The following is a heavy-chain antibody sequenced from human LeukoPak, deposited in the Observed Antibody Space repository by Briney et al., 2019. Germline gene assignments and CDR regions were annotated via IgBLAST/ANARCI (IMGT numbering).Heavy chain of an antibody. CDR1: GGSISSGGYY. J-gene: IGHJ6*02. Sequence: SETLSLTCTVSGGSISSGGYYWSWIRQHPGKGLEWIGYIYSSGSTYYNPSLKSRVTISVDTSKNQFSLKLSSVTAADTAVYYCARGGSWRQNYDYYYYGMDVWGQGTTVTVSS. CDR2: IYSSGST. V-gene: IGHV4-31*03. D-gene: IGHD1-7*01. CDR3: ARGGSWRQNYDYYYYGMDV.